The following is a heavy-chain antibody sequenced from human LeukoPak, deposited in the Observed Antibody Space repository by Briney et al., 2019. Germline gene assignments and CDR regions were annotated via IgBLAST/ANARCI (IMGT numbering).Heavy chain of an antibody. CDR2: IGAYNGNT. V-gene: IGHV1-18*04. CDR1: GYTFTSYG. J-gene: IGHJ4*02. CDR3: ARAKRGYSGYDFTEVIDY. D-gene: IGHD5-12*01. Sequence: ASVKVSCKASGYTFTSYGISWVRQAPGQGLEWMGWIGAYNGNTNYAQKLQGRVTMTTDTSTSTAYMELRSLRSDDTAVYYCARAKRGYSGYDFTEVIDYWGQGTLVTVSS.